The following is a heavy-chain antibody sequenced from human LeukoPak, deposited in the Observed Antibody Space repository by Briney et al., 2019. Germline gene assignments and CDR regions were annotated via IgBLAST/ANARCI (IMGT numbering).Heavy chain of an antibody. V-gene: IGHV4-39*07. J-gene: IGHJ4*02. Sequence: SETLSLTCTVSGGSISSSSYYWGWIRQPPGKGLEWIGSIYYSGSTYYNPSLKSRVTISVDTSKNQFSLKLSSVTAADTAVYYCARHAPDYYGSGSYYRYWGQGTLVTVSS. D-gene: IGHD3-10*01. CDR2: IYYSGST. CDR1: GGSISSSSYY. CDR3: ARHAPDYYGSGSYYRY.